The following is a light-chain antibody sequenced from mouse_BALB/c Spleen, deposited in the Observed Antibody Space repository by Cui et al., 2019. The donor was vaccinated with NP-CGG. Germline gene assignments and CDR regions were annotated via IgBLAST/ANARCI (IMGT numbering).Light chain of an antibody. V-gene: IGLV1*01. CDR3: ALCYSNHWV. J-gene: IGLJ1*01. CDR1: TGALTTCNY. Sequence: QAVVTQESAPTTSPGETVTLTCRSSTGALTTCNYANWVQEKPDHLFTGLIGGTNNRVPGVPARFSGSLIGDKAALTITGAQTEDETIYFCALCYSNHWVFGGGSKLTVL. CDR2: GTN.